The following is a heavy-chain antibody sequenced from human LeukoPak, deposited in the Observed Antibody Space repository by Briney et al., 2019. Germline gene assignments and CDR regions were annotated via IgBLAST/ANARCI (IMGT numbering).Heavy chain of an antibody. D-gene: IGHD4-11*01. CDR1: GYTFTSYG. V-gene: IGHV1-18*01. J-gene: IGHJ4*02. CDR2: ISAYNGNT. Sequence: SSVKVSCKASGYTFTSYGISWVRQAPGQGLEWMGWISAYNGNTNYAQKFQGRVTMTRDMSRSTVYMELSSLRAEDTPVYYCLRDLAYSNYDTGDYCGQGTLVTVTS. CDR3: LRDLAYSNYDTGDY.